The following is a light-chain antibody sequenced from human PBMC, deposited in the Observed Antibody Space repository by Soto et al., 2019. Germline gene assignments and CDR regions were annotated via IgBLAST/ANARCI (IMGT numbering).Light chain of an antibody. CDR1: HDIRSD. CDR3: LQHNSYPFT. J-gene: IGKJ3*01. CDR2: AAS. V-gene: IGKV1-17*01. Sequence: DIQMTQSASSLSASVGDRVTITCRTSHDIRSDLGWFQQKPGKAPKRLIYAASTLQSGVPSRFSGSRSGTEFTLTISSLQPEDFATYYCLQHNSYPFTFGPGTEVDIK.